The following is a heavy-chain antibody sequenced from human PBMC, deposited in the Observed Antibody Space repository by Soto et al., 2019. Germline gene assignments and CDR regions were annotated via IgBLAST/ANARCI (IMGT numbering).Heavy chain of an antibody. CDR2: ISGSGGST. J-gene: IGHJ4*02. Sequence: PGGSLRLSCVASGFTFINYWMHWVRQAPGKGLEWVSAISGSGGSTYYADSVKGRFTISRDNSKNTLYLQMNSLRAEDTAVYYCAKIAVAASAPNFDYWGQGTLVTVSS. V-gene: IGHV3-23*01. CDR1: GFTFINYW. D-gene: IGHD6-19*01. CDR3: AKIAVAASAPNFDY.